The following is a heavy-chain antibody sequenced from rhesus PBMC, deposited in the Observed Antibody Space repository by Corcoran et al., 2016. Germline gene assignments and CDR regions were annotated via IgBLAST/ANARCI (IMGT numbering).Heavy chain of an antibody. Sequence: EVQLVESGGGLVQPGGSLRLSCAASGFTFSSYGMSWVRQAPGKGLELVSYISNGGGSTYYADSVKGRFTISRENSKNTLSLQMNSLRAEDTAVYYCAKVDNWNYVAFDFWGQGLRVTVSS. CDR3: AKVDNWNYVAFDF. J-gene: IGHJ3*01. V-gene: IGHV3S5*01. D-gene: IGHD1-26*01. CDR2: ISNGGGST. CDR1: GFTFSSYG.